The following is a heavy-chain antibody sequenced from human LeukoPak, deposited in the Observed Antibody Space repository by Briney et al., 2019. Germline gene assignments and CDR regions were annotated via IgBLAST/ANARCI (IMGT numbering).Heavy chain of an antibody. Sequence: SETLSLTCTVSGGSISSYYWSWIRQPAGKGLEWIGRIYTSGSTNYNPSLKSRVTISVDTSKNQFSLKLSSVTAADTAVYYCARGGSGYYKYHYYMDVWGKGTTVTVSS. CDR2: IYTSGST. CDR3: ARGGSGYYKYHYYMDV. CDR1: GGSISSYY. J-gene: IGHJ6*03. V-gene: IGHV4-4*07. D-gene: IGHD3-3*01.